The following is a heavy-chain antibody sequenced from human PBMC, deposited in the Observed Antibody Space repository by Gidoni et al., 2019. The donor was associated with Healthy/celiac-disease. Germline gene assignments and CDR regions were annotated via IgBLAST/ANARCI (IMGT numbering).Heavy chain of an antibody. Sequence: QVQLVQSGAEVKKPGASVKVSCKASGYTFTSYAMHWVRQAPGQRLEWMGWINAGNGNTKYSQKFQGRVTITRDTSASTAYMELSSLRSEDTAVYYCARDYSNYHYYYYGMDVWGQGTTVTVSS. D-gene: IGHD4-4*01. CDR1: GYTFTSYA. V-gene: IGHV1-3*01. CDR3: ARDYSNYHYYYYGMDV. CDR2: INAGNGNT. J-gene: IGHJ6*02.